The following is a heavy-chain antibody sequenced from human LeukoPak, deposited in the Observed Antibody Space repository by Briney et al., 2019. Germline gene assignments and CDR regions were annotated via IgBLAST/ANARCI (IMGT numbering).Heavy chain of an antibody. Sequence: SETLSLTCTVSGGSISSYYWSWIRQPPGKGLEWIGYIYYSGSTNYNPSPKTRVTISVDTSKNQFSLKLSSVTAADTAVYYRAISSHPARYYFDYWGQGTLVTVSS. CDR3: AISSHPARYYFDY. CDR1: GGSISSYY. D-gene: IGHD6-6*01. V-gene: IGHV4-59*01. CDR2: IYYSGST. J-gene: IGHJ4*02.